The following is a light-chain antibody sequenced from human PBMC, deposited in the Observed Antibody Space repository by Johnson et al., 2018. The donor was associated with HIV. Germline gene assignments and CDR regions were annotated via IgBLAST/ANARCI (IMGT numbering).Light chain of an antibody. CDR2: ENS. J-gene: IGLJ1*01. V-gene: IGLV1-51*02. Sequence: QSILTQPPSVSAAPGQKVTISCSVSSSNIGNYYVSWYQQFPGTAPKLLIYENSKRPSGIPDRFSGSKSGTSATLGITGLQTGDEAVYYCGTWDSSLRVYVFGTGTKVTVL. CDR3: GTWDSSLRVYV. CDR1: SSNIGNYY.